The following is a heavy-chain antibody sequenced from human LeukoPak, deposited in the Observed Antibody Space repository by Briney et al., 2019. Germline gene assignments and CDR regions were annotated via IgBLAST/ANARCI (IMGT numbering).Heavy chain of an antibody. CDR3: ARPRRDFWSGYSVGTDAFDI. D-gene: IGHD3-3*01. J-gene: IGHJ3*02. V-gene: IGHV4-39*01. CDR1: GGSISSYY. CDR2: IYYSGST. Sequence: SETLSLTCTVSGGSISSYYWGWIRQPPGKGLEWIGSIYYSGSTYYNPSLKSRVTISVDTSKNQFSLKLSSVTAADTAVYYCARPRRDFWSGYSVGTDAFDIWGQGTMVTVSS.